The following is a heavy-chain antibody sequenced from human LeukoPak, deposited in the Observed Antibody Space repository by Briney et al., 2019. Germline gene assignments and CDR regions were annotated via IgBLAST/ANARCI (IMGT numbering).Heavy chain of an antibody. V-gene: IGHV3-23*01. CDR1: GFTFSSYA. D-gene: IGHD3-16*01. Sequence: PGGSLRLSCAASGFTFSSYAMSWVRQAPGKGLEWVSAISGSGGSTYYADSVKGRFTISRDNSKNTLYLQMNSLRAEDTAVYYCAKDVGALFGGLLDYWGQGTLVTVSS. CDR3: AKDVGALFGGLLDY. CDR2: ISGSGGST. J-gene: IGHJ4*02.